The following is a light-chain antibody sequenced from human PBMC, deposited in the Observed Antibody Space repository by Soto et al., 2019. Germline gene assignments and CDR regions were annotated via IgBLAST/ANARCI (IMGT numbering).Light chain of an antibody. V-gene: IGKV1-5*03. Sequence: DIQMNQSPSTLSASVGDRVTITCRASQSISSWLAWYQQKPGKAPKLLIYKASSLESGVPSRFSDSGSGTEFTLTISSLQPEDFASYYCQQLNSYPLTFGGGTKVDIK. CDR3: QQLNSYPLT. J-gene: IGKJ4*01. CDR2: KAS. CDR1: QSISSW.